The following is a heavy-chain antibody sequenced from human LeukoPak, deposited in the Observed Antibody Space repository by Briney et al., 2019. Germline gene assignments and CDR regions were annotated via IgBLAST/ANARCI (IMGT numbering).Heavy chain of an antibody. J-gene: IGHJ4*02. V-gene: IGHV1-18*01. D-gene: IGHD3-22*01. CDR1: GDTFSSYG. CDR3: ARGASSYYDSSDYFDY. CDR2: ISVYNGNT. Sequence: ASVKVSCKASGDTFSSYGSSWVRQAPGQGPEWMGWISVYNGNTNYAQKLQGRVTMTTDTSTSTAYMELRSLRSDDTAVYYCARGASSYYDSSDYFDYWGQGTLVTVSS.